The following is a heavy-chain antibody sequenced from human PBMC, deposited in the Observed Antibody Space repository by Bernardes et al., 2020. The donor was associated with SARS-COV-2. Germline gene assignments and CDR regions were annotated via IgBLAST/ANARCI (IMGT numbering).Heavy chain of an antibody. D-gene: IGHD1-1*01. Sequence: GGSLRLSCAASGFTFDDYGMHWVRQAPGKGLEWVSSINWNNGNVGYADSVKGRFTISRDNAKNSLFLQMNSLRPEDTAVYYCATTPQYEYTRVFDFWGQGTLVTVSS. CDR3: ATTPQYEYTRVFDF. J-gene: IGHJ4*02. CDR2: INWNNGNV. CDR1: GFTFDDYG. V-gene: IGHV3-9*01.